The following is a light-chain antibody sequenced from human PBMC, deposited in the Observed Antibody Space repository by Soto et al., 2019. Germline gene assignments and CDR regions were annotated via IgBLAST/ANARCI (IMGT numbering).Light chain of an antibody. J-gene: IGKJ1*01. V-gene: IGKV3-15*01. CDR2: GAS. CDR3: QQYKNWPWT. CDR1: HSVNRY. Sequence: EIVMTQSPASLSVSPGERATLSCTASHSVNRYLAWNQQMPGQAPRLLIHGASTLPIGVPARFSGSGSGTEFTLTISSLRSEDSAIYYCQQYKNWPWTFGQGSKVEI.